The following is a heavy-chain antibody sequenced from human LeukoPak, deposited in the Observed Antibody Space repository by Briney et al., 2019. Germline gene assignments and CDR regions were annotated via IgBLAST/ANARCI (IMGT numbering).Heavy chain of an antibody. CDR1: GGSFSGYY. CDR2: INHSGST. J-gene: IGHJ4*02. Sequence: SETLSLTCAVYGGSFSGYYWSWIRQPPGKGLEWIGEINHSGSTNYNPSLKSRVTISVDTSENQFSLKLSSVTAADTAVYYCARATGGDWGQGTLVTVSS. V-gene: IGHV4-34*01. D-gene: IGHD1-26*01. CDR3: ARATGGD.